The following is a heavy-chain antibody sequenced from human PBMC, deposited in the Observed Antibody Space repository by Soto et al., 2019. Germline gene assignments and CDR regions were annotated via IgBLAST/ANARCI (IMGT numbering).Heavy chain of an antibody. V-gene: IGHV4-31*03. CDR2: IYYSGST. CDR1: GGSISSGGYY. Sequence: SETLSLTCTVSGGSISSGGYYWSWIRQHPGKGLEWIGYIYYSGSTFYNPSLKSRITISVDTSKNQFSLKLTSVTAADTAVYYCARRYSSGGIDYWGQGTLVTVSS. CDR3: ARRYSSGGIDY. D-gene: IGHD6-25*01. J-gene: IGHJ4*02.